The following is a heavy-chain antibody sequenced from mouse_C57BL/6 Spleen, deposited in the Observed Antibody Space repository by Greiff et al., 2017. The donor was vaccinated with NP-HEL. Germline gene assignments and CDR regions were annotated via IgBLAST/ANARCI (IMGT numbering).Heavy chain of an antibody. Sequence: EVQLQESGGGLVKPGGSLKLSCAASGFTFSDYGMHWVRQAPEKGLEWVAYISSGSSTIYYADTVKGRFTISRDNAKNTLFLQMTSLRSEDTAMYYCARRVYYYGSSWGYAMDYWGQGTSVTVSS. D-gene: IGHD1-1*01. CDR2: ISSGSSTI. CDR3: ARRVYYYGSSWGYAMDY. CDR1: GFTFSDYG. J-gene: IGHJ4*01. V-gene: IGHV5-17*01.